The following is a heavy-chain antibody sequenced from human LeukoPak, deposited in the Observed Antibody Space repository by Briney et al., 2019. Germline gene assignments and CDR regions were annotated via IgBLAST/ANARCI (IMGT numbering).Heavy chain of an antibody. CDR2: ISTYNGNT. Sequence: ASVKVSCKASGYTFTGYYMHWVRQAPGQGLEWMGWISTYNGNTDYAQRLQGRVTMTTDTSTSTAYMELRSLRSDDTALYYCARLKRMVTSYGFDIWGQGTMVTVSS. CDR1: GYTFTGYY. V-gene: IGHV1-18*04. CDR3: ARLKRMVTSYGFDI. D-gene: IGHD2-15*01. J-gene: IGHJ3*02.